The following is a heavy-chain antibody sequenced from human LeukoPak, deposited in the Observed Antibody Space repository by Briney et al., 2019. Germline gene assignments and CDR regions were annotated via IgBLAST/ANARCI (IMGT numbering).Heavy chain of an antibody. Sequence: GGSLRLSCAASGFTFSSYSMNWVRQAPGKGLEWVSYISSSSSTIYYADSVKGRFTISRDNAKNSLYLQMNSLRAEDTAVYYCARDKWGATIDYWGQGTLVTVSS. D-gene: IGHD1-26*01. J-gene: IGHJ4*02. CDR1: GFTFSSYS. CDR3: ARDKWGATIDY. V-gene: IGHV3-48*01. CDR2: ISSSSSTI.